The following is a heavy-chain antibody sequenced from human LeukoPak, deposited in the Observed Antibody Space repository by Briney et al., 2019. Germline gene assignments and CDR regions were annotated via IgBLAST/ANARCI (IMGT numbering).Heavy chain of an antibody. Sequence: SETLSLTCAVYGGSFSGYYWSWIRQPPGKGLEWIGYIYYSGSTNYSPSLKSRVTISVDTSKNQFSLKLSSVTAADTAVYYCARGGPGRFDYWGQGTLVTVSS. J-gene: IGHJ4*02. CDR2: IYYSGST. CDR3: ARGGPGRFDY. CDR1: GGSFSGYY. V-gene: IGHV4-59*01.